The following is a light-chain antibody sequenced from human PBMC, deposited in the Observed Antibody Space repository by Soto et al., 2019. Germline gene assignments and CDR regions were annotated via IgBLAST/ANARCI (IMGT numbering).Light chain of an antibody. CDR2: GAS. V-gene: IGKV3-15*01. Sequence: EIVMTQSPATLSVSPGERATLSCRASQSVSSNLAWYQQKPGQAPGLLIYGASTRATGIPARFSGSGSGTEFTLTISSLQSEDFAVYYCLQYNNWPPLYTFGQGTKLEIK. CDR1: QSVSSN. CDR3: LQYNNWPPLYT. J-gene: IGKJ2*01.